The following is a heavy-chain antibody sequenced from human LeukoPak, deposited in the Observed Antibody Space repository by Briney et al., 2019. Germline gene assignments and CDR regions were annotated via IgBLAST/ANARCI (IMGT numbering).Heavy chain of an antibody. CDR1: GFTFSDCA. V-gene: IGHV3-23*01. Sequence: GGSLRLSCAASGFTFSDCAMTWVRQAPGKGLEWVSGISASGGNTYYADSVKGRFTISRDNSKNTLYLQMNSLRAEDTAVYYCAKGRYCSSTNCYGRHFDYWGQGTLVTVSS. J-gene: IGHJ4*02. CDR2: ISASGGNT. CDR3: AKGRYCSSTNCYGRHFDY. D-gene: IGHD2-2*01.